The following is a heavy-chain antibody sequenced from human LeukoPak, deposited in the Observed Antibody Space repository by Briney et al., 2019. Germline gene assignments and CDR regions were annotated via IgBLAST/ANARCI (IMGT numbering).Heavy chain of an antibody. CDR2: ISSSSSYI. D-gene: IGHD2-2*01. Sequence: GGSLRLSCAASGFTFSSYTMNWVRQAPGKGLEWVSYISSSSSYIYYADSVRGRFTISRDNAENSLYLQMNSLRAEDRAVYYCAREPAANAFDIWGQGTMVTVSS. V-gene: IGHV3-21*01. J-gene: IGHJ3*02. CDR3: AREPAANAFDI. CDR1: GFTFSSYT.